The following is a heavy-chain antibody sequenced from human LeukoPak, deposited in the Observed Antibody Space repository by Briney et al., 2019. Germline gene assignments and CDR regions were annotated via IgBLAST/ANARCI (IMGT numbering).Heavy chain of an antibody. J-gene: IGHJ4*02. V-gene: IGHV3-23*01. CDR1: GFTFSNFA. D-gene: IGHD6-19*01. Sequence: GGYLRLSCAASGFTFSNFAMNWVRQAPGKGLEWVSTISGSGGSTYYADSVKGRFTISRDNSKNTMYLQMNSLRAEDTAVYYCARDSSGWSKNYWGQGTRVTVSS. CDR2: ISGSGGST. CDR3: ARDSSGWSKNY.